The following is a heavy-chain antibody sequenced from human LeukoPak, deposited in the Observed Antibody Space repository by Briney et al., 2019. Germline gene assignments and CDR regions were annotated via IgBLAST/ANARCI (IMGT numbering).Heavy chain of an antibody. J-gene: IGHJ4*02. D-gene: IGHD6-19*01. CDR1: GFAFNSYA. V-gene: IGHV3-74*01. CDR2: INSDGSDT. CDR3: ASCVAVPGLPDY. Sequence: GGSLRLSCAASGFAFNSYAIHWVRQAPGKGLVWVSRINSDGSDTSYADSVQGRFTISRDNAKNTLYLQMNSLRAEDTAVYYCASCVAVPGLPDYWGQGTLVTVSS.